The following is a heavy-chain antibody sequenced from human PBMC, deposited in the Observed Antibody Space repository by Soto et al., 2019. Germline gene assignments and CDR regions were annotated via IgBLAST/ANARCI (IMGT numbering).Heavy chain of an antibody. CDR3: ARDPDTHIVVVPAAILDY. Sequence: ASVKVSCKASGYTFTSYGISWVRQAPGQGLEGMGWISAYNGNTNYAQKLQGRVTMTTDTSTSTAYMELRSLRSDDTAVYYCARDPDTHIVVVPAAILDYWGQGTLVTVSS. CDR1: GYTFTSYG. CDR2: ISAYNGNT. D-gene: IGHD2-2*01. J-gene: IGHJ4*02. V-gene: IGHV1-18*01.